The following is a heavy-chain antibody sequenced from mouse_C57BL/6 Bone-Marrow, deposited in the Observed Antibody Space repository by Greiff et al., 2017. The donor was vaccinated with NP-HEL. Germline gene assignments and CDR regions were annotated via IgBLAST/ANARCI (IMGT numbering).Heavy chain of an antibody. CDR2: ISGGGGNT. Sequence: EVKVVESGGGLVKPGGSLKLSCAASGFTFSSYTMSWVRQTPEKRLEWVATISGGGGNTYYPDSVKGRFTTSRDNAKNTLYLQMSSLRSEDTALYYCARHNGSSYDYFDYWGQGTTLTVSS. CDR3: ARHNGSSYDYFDY. CDR1: GFTFSSYT. V-gene: IGHV5-9*01. D-gene: IGHD1-1*01. J-gene: IGHJ2*01.